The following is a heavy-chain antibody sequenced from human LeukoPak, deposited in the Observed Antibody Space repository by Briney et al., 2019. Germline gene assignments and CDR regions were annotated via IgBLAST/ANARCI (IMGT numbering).Heavy chain of an antibody. CDR2: ISSSSSYI. V-gene: IGHV3-21*01. J-gene: IGHJ4*02. Sequence: GGSLRLSCAASGFTFSSYSMNWVRQAPGKGLEWVSSISSSSSYIYYADSVKGRFTISRDNAKNSLYLQMNSLRAEDTAVYYCARASIRYSSGWSREEDYWGQGTLVTVSS. CDR1: GFTFSSYS. D-gene: IGHD6-19*01. CDR3: ARASIRYSSGWSREEDY.